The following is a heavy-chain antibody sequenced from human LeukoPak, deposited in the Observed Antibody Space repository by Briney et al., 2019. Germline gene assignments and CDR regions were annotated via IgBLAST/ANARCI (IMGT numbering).Heavy chain of an antibody. CDR1: GGTFSSYA. CDR3: ARIVRRDDCVGHYYYGMDV. D-gene: IGHD2-21*02. J-gene: IGHJ6*04. CDR2: IIPIFGTA. Sequence: ASVKVSCKASGGTFSSYAISWVRQAPGQGLEWMGGIIPIFGTANYAQKFQGRVTITADESTSTAYMELSSLRSEDTAVYYCARIVRRDDCVGHYYYGMDVWGKGTTVTVSS. V-gene: IGHV1-69*01.